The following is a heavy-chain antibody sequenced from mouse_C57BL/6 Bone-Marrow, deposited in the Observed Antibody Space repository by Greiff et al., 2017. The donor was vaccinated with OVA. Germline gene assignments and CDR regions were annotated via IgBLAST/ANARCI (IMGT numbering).Heavy chain of an antibody. Sequence: EVHLVESGGGLVQSGRSLRLSCATSGFTFSDFYMEWVRQAPGKGLEWIAASRNKANDYTTEYSASVKGRFIVSRDTSQSILYLQMNALRAEVTAIYYCARDADYFDYWGQGTTLTVSS. CDR1: GFTFSDFY. CDR2: SRNKANDYTT. J-gene: IGHJ2*01. CDR3: ARDADYFDY. V-gene: IGHV7-1*01.